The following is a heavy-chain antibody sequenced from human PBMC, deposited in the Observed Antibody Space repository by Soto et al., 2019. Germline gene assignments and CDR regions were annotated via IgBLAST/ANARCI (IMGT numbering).Heavy chain of an antibody. CDR3: ARAGKKDIVVVPAAMTPYYYYYMDV. Sequence: ASVKVSCKASGYTFTSYYMHWVRQAPGQGLEWMGIINPSGGSTSYAQKFQGRVPMTRETSTSTVYMELSSLRSEDTAVYYCARAGKKDIVVVPAAMTPYYYYYMDVWGKGTTVTVSS. D-gene: IGHD2-2*01. CDR2: INPSGGST. J-gene: IGHJ6*03. CDR1: GYTFTSYY. V-gene: IGHV1-46*03.